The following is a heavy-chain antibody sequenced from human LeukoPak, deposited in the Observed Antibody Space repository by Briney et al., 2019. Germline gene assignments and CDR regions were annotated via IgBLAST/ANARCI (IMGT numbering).Heavy chain of an antibody. CDR1: GFTFSSYG. V-gene: IGHV3-30*02. Sequence: GGSLRLSCAASGFTFSSYGMHWVRQAPGKGLEWVAFIQYDGSNKYYDSVKGRFTISRDNSKNTLYLQMNSLRAEDTAVYYCARRYCSGGSCYSIDYWGQGTLVTVSS. CDR2: IQYDGSNK. D-gene: IGHD2-15*01. J-gene: IGHJ4*02. CDR3: ARRYCSGGSCYSIDY.